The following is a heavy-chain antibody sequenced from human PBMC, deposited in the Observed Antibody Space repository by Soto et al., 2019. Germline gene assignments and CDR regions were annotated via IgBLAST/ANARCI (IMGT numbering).Heavy chain of an antibody. CDR2: IISSGSNT. V-gene: IGHV3-23*01. CDR1: GFTFSGYG. Sequence: PGGSLRLSCAASGFTFSGYGMSWVRQAPGKGLEWVSSIISSGSNTYYADSVKGRFTISRDNSKNTLYLQMNSLRAEDTAVYYCARARRLLGYCSSTSCYTGDYWGQGTLVTVSS. J-gene: IGHJ4*02. CDR3: ARARRLLGYCSSTSCYTGDY. D-gene: IGHD2-2*02.